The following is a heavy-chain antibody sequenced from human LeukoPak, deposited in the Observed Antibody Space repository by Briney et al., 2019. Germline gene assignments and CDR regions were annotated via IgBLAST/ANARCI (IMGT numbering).Heavy chain of an antibody. CDR1: GGSISSSSDY. CDR3: VRIAADHPKNYFHYGMDV. Sequence: SETLSLTCTVSGGSISSSSDYWGWVRQPPGRGLEWVGRIHYTGITYYNPTLESRLTISVDTSKNQFSLKLSSVTAADTAVFYCVRIAADHPKNYFHYGMDVWGQGTTVTVSS. V-gene: IGHV4-39*01. D-gene: IGHD6-25*01. CDR2: IHYTGIT. J-gene: IGHJ6*02.